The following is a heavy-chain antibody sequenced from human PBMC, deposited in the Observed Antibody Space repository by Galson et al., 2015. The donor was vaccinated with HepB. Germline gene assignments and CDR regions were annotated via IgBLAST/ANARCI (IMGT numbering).Heavy chain of an antibody. D-gene: IGHD6-19*01. CDR3: ARIIAPLGRYGSGWLDALDI. CDR2: INAGNGDT. J-gene: IGHJ3*02. CDR1: GYSFTNYA. V-gene: IGHV1-3*01. Sequence: SVKVSCKASGYSFTNYAIHWVRQAPGQRLEWMGWINAGNGDTKYSQKFQGRVTISRDTSASTAYMELSSLRSEDTAVYYCARIIAPLGRYGSGWLDALDIWGQGTMVIVSS.